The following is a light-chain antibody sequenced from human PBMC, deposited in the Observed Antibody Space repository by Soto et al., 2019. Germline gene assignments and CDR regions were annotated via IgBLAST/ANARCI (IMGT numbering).Light chain of an antibody. CDR2: DAS. CDR1: QTISNS. V-gene: IGKV3-15*01. Sequence: EIVMTQSPATLSVCPGEGATLSCRASQTISNSLAWYQQKPGQAPRLLIYDASALPTDIPTTFSGSGYGTEFTLTISSLQSEDFAFYFCQQYNIWPPAFGQGTKVEMK. CDR3: QQYNIWPPA. J-gene: IGKJ1*01.